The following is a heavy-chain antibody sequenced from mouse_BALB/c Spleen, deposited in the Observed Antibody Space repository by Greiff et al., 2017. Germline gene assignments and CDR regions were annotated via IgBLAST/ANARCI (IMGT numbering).Heavy chain of an antibody. CDR3: ARKGDYGYSYYFDY. Sequence: VQLQQSGPSLVKPSQTLSLTCSVTGDSITSGYWNWIRKFPGNKLEYMGYISYSGSTYYNPSLKSRISITRDTSKNQYYLQLNSVTTEDTATYYCARKGDYGYSYYFDYWGQGTTLTVSS. J-gene: IGHJ2*01. CDR2: ISYSGST. D-gene: IGHD1-2*01. CDR1: GDSITSGY. V-gene: IGHV3-8*02.